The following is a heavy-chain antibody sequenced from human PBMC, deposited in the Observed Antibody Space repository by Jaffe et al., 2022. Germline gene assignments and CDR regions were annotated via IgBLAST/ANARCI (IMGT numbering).Heavy chain of an antibody. CDR1: GYSISSGYY. CDR3: ARVGDYGAYYFDY. V-gene: IGHV4-38-2*01. J-gene: IGHJ4*02. CDR2: IYHSGST. D-gene: IGHD4-17*01. Sequence: QVQLQESGPGLVKPSETLSLTCAVSGYSISSGYYWGWIRQPPGKGLEWIGSIYHSGSTYYNPSLKSRVTISVDTSKNQFSLKLSSVTAADTAVYYCARVGDYGAYYFDYWGQGTLVTVSS.